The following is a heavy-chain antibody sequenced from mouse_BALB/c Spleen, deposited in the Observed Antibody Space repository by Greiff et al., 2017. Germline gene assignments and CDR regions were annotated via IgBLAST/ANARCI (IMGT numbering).Heavy chain of an antibody. CDR1: GYTFTSYW. CDR3: ARRTTGDY. J-gene: IGHJ2*01. Sequence: QVQLQQPGAELVKPGASVKLSCKASGYTFTSYWMHWVKQRPGQGLEWIGEINPSNGRTNYNEKFKSKATLTVDKSSSTAYMQLSSLTSEDSAVYYCARRTTGDYWGQGTTLTVSS. CDR2: INPSNGRT. D-gene: IGHD1-1*01. V-gene: IGHV1S81*02.